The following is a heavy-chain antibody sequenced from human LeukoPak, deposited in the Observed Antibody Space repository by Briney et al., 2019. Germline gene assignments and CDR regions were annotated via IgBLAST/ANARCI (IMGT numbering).Heavy chain of an antibody. J-gene: IGHJ6*02. CDR2: ISSSSSYI. CDR1: GFTFSSYS. CDR3: AEGTHDYGGNYYYYGMDV. D-gene: IGHD4-23*01. V-gene: IGHV3-21*01. Sequence: GGSLRLSCAASGFTFSSYSMNWVRQAPGKGLEWVSSISSSSSYIYYADSVKGRFTISRDNAKNSLYLQVNSLRAEDTAVYYCAEGTHDYGGNYYYYGMDVWGQGTTVIVSS.